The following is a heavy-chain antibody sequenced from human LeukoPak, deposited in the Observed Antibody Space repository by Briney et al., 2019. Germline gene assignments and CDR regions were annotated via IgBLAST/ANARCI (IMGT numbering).Heavy chain of an antibody. V-gene: IGHV3-66*01. CDR2: IYSGGST. J-gene: IGHJ4*02. D-gene: IGHD2-15*01. Sequence: PGGSLRLSCAASGLTVSSNYMSWVRQAPGKGLEWVSVIYSGGSTYYADSVKGRFTISRDNSKNTLYLQMNSLRAEDTAVYYCARDGGLNTNFDYWGQGTLVTVSS. CDR1: GLTVSSNY. CDR3: ARDGGLNTNFDY.